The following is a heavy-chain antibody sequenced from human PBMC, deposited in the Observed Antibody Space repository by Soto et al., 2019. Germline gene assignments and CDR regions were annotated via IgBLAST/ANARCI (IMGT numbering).Heavy chain of an antibody. CDR3: VREAYIGYGHAIDV. V-gene: IGHV4-59*01. D-gene: IGHD5-12*01. Sequence: PSETLSLTCAVSGVSISSYYWSWIRQSPGKGLEWNGYNYYSGTTNYNPSLKSRVTISVNTSKNQFSLRLTSVTAADTALYYCVREAYIGYGHAIDVWGPGTLVTVSS. J-gene: IGHJ4*02. CDR2: NYYSGTT. CDR1: GVSISSYY.